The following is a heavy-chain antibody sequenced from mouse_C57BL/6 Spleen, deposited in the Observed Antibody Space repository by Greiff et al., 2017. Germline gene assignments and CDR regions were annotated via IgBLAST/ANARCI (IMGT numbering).Heavy chain of an antibody. Sequence: EVQLMESGGGLVQPGGSLSLSCAASGFTFTDYYMSWVRQPPGEALEWLGFIRNKANGYTTEYSASVKGRFTISRDNTQSILYLQMDALSAEDSATYYCARSGSYYAMDYWGQGTSVTVSS. V-gene: IGHV7-3*01. CDR1: GFTFTDYY. CDR3: ARSGSYYAMDY. J-gene: IGHJ4*01. CDR2: IRNKANGYTT.